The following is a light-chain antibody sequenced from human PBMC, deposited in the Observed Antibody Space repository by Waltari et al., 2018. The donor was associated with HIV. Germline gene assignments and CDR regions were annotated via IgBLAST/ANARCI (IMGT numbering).Light chain of an antibody. CDR3: QQYNNWPET. Sequence: EKVMTQSPATLSVSPGERATLSCRASQSVSSNLAWYQQKPGQAPRLLIYGASTRATGIAARFRGSGSGTEFTLTISSLQSEEFAVYYCQQYNNWPETFGQGTKVEI. CDR1: QSVSSN. V-gene: IGKV3-15*01. CDR2: GAS. J-gene: IGKJ1*01.